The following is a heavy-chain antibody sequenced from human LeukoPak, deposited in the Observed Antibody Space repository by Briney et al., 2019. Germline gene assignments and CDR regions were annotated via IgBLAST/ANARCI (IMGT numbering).Heavy chain of an antibody. D-gene: IGHD2-2*01. Sequence: ASVKVSCKASGYTFTSYAMHWVRQAPGQRLEWMGWINAGNGNTKYSQKFQGRVTITRDTSASTAYMELSSLRTEDTAVYYCARYCSSTSCNLSVVYWGQGTLVTVSS. J-gene: IGHJ4*02. CDR1: GYTFTSYA. V-gene: IGHV1-3*01. CDR3: ARYCSSTSCNLSVVY. CDR2: INAGNGNT.